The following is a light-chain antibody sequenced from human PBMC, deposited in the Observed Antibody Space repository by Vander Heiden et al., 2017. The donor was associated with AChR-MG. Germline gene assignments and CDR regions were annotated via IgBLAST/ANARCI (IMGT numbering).Light chain of an antibody. CDR2: WAS. J-gene: IGKJ1*01. V-gene: IGKV4-1*01. Sequence: DIVMTQSPDSLAVSLGERATINCKPSQSLCYRSSNRNYLAWYQQKPGQPPKLLISWASSRESGVPDRFSGSGSGTDFTLTISSLQADDVAVYYCGQEYRSPRTFGQGTKVEIK. CDR3: GQEYRSPRT. CDR1: QSLCYRSSNRNY.